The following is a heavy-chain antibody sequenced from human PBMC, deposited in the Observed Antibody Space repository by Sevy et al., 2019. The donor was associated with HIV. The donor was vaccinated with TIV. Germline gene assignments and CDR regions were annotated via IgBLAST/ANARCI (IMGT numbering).Heavy chain of an antibody. CDR2: LYYSGST. J-gene: IGHJ6*02. Sequence: SETLSLTCTVSGGSISSYYWSWIRQPPDKGLEWIGYLYYSGSTNNNPSLKSRVTISVDTSKNQFSLKLSSVTAADTAVYYCARGDLGGYYYGMDVWGQGTTVTVSS. CDR3: ARGDLGGYYYGMDV. D-gene: IGHD3-16*01. V-gene: IGHV4-59*01. CDR1: GGSISSYY.